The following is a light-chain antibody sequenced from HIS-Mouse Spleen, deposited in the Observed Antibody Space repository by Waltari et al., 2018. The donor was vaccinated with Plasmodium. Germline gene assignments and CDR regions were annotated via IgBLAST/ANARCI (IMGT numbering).Light chain of an antibody. CDR1: SSDVGSYTL. CDR3: CSYAGSRMV. V-gene: IGLV2-23*01. CDR2: EGS. J-gene: IGLJ2*01. Sequence: QSALTQPASVSGSPGQSITISCTGTSSDVGSYTLVSWYQQHPGKAPKRMSYEGSKRPSGVSNRFSGSKSGNTASLTISGLQAEDEADYYCCSYAGSRMVFGGGTKLTVL.